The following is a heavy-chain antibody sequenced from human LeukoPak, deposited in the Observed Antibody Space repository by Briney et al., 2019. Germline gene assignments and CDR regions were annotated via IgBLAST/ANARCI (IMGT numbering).Heavy chain of an antibody. V-gene: IGHV5-10-1*04. CDR3: VYCSGGSSSYGMDV. Sequence: GESLKISCKGSGYSFTSYWISWVRQMPGKGLEWMGRIDPSDSYTNYSPSFQGQVTISADKSISTAYLQWSSLKASDTALYFCVYCSGGSSSYGMDVWGQGTTVTVSS. CDR2: IDPSDSYT. D-gene: IGHD2-15*01. J-gene: IGHJ6*02. CDR1: GYSFTSYW.